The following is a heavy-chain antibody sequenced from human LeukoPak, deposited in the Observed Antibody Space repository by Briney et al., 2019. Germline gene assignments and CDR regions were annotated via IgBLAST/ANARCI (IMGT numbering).Heavy chain of an antibody. V-gene: IGHV4-59*12. CDR2: IFYSGST. D-gene: IGHD3-22*01. CDR1: DDSISSNY. Sequence: SETLSLTCTVSDDSISSNYWSWIRQPPGKGLEWIGYIFYSGSTNYNPSLKSRVTISVDTSKNQFSLKVSSVTAADTAVYYCARRYYDSSGFFDYWGQGTLVTVSS. J-gene: IGHJ4*02. CDR3: ARRYYDSSGFFDY.